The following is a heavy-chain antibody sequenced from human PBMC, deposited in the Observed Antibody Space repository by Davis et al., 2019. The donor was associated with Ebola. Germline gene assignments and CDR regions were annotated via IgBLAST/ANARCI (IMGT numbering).Heavy chain of an antibody. CDR2: ISSSGSTI. V-gene: IGHV3-11*04. J-gene: IGHJ5*02. Sequence: PGGSLRLSCAASGFTFSDYYMSWIRQAPGKGLEWVSYISSSGSTIYYADSAKGRFTISRDNAKNSLYLQMNSLRAEDTAVYYCARMGSGWRSENWFDPWGQGTLVTVSS. CDR3: ARMGSGWRSENWFDP. D-gene: IGHD6-19*01. CDR1: GFTFSDYY.